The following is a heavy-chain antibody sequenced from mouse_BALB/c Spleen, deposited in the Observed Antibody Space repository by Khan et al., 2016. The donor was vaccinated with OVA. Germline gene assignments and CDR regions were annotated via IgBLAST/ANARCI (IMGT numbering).Heavy chain of an antibody. Sequence: QVQLKQSGPELKKPGETVRISCKASGYTFTTAGIQWVQQMPGKGLKWIGWINTHSGEPKYAEDFKGRFAFSLEISANTANLQITNLKNEDTATXCCARGGSAYYRNDGGTMEYWGQGTSVTVSS. V-gene: IGHV9-4*02. CDR2: INTHSGEP. D-gene: IGHD2-14*01. J-gene: IGHJ4*01. CDR3: ARGGSAYYRNDGGTMEY. CDR1: GYTFTTAG.